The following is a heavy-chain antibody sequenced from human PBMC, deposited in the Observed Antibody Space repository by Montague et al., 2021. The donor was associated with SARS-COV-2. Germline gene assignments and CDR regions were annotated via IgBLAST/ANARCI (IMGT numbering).Heavy chain of an antibody. CDR3: ARVTVLRWFGGRGYWFDP. CDR2: IYYSGST. V-gene: IGHV4-59*11. J-gene: IGHJ5*02. CDR1: GGSISSHY. D-gene: IGHD3-10*01. Sequence: SETLSLTCTVSGGSISSHYWSWIRQPPGKGLEWIGYIYYSGSTNYNPSPKSRVTISADTSKNQFSLKLSSVTAADTAVYYCARVTVLRWFGGRGYWFDPWGQGTLVTVSS.